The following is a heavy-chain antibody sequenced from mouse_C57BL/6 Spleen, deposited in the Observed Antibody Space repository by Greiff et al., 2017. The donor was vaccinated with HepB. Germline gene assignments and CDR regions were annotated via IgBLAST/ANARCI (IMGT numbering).Heavy chain of an antibody. V-gene: IGHV1-26*01. J-gene: IGHJ3*01. Sequence: EVQLQQSGPELVKPGASVKISCKASGYTFTDYYMNWVKQSHGKSLEWIGDINPNNGGTSYNQKFKGKATLTVDKSSSTAYMELRSLTSEDSAVYYGARWGVTTPFAYWGQGTLVTVSA. CDR2: INPNNGGT. D-gene: IGHD2-2*01. CDR3: ARWGVTTPFAY. CDR1: GYTFTDYY.